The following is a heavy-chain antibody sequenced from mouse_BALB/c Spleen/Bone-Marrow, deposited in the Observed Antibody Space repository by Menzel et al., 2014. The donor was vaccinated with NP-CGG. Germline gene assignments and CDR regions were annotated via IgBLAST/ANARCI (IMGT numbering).Heavy chain of an antibody. J-gene: IGHJ3*01. Sequence: QVQLQQSGAELVRPGSSVKISCKASGYVFTDYWMNWLRQRPGQGLEWIGQIFPVNADTNYKANFKDKVTLTADKSSTTAYMQLNSLTSEDPAVYFCARFAAGSFAYWGQGTLVTVSA. CDR1: GYVFTDYW. CDR2: IFPVNADT. V-gene: IGHV1-80*01. CDR3: ARFAAGSFAY.